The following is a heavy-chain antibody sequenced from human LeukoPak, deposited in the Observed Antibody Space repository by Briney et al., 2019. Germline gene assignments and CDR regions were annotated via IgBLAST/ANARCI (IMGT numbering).Heavy chain of an antibody. J-gene: IGHJ4*02. CDR1: GSTFSSYW. CDR2: IKQDGSEK. V-gene: IGHV3-7*01. Sequence: GGSLRLSCAASGSTFSSYWMSWVRQAPGKGLEWVANIKQDGSEKYYVDSVKGRFTISRDNAKNSLYLQMNSLRAEDTAVYYCARDVQPFDYWGQGTLVTVSS. D-gene: IGHD2-2*01. CDR3: ARDVQPFDY.